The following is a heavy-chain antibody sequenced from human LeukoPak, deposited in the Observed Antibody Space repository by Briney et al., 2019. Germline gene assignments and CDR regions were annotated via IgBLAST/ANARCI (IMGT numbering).Heavy chain of an antibody. J-gene: IGHJ1*01. CDR3: ARVPGLEYFQH. Sequence: PSETLSLTCAVSGYSISSGYYWGWIRQPPGKGLEWIGSIYHSGSTYYNPPLKSRVTISIDTSKNQFSLKLSSVTAADTAVYYCARVPGLEYFQHWGQGTLVTVSS. V-gene: IGHV4-38-2*01. CDR2: IYHSGST. D-gene: IGHD6-19*01. CDR1: GYSISSGYY.